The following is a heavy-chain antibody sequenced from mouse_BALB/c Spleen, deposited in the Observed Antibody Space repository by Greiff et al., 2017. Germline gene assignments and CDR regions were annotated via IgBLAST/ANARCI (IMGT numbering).Heavy chain of an antibody. CDR3: ARPNWEEAWFAY. Sequence: QVQLKESGPELVKPGASVKISCKASGYAFSSSWMNWVKQRPGQGLEWIGRIYPGDGDTNYNGKFKGKATLTADKSSSTAYMQLSSLTSVDSAVYFCARPNWEEAWFAYWGQGTLVTVSA. V-gene: IGHV1-82*01. CDR2: IYPGDGDT. D-gene: IGHD4-1*01. CDR1: GYAFSSSW. J-gene: IGHJ3*01.